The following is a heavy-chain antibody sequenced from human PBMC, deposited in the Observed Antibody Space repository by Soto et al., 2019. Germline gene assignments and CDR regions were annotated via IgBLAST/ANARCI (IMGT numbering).Heavy chain of an antibody. Sequence: QVQLVQSGAEVKKPGSSVKVSCKAFGGTLKNNTISWMRQAPGQGLEWIGTITPLFGSATNVQRFQGRVTFTADELTETAYIELSSRRSEDTAIYSCAIETSVYDSNSFDPWGQGTQVTVSS. CDR1: GGTLKNNT. CDR3: AIETSVYDSNSFDP. CDR2: ITPLFGSA. D-gene: IGHD5-12*01. V-gene: IGHV1-69*18. J-gene: IGHJ5*02.